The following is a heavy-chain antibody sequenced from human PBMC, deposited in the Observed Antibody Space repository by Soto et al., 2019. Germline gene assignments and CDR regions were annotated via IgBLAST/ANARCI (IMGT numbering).Heavy chain of an antibody. Sequence: PGGSLRLSXAASGISTSSYWMGWVRQAPGRGLEWVASIKNDGSEKYYMDSLKGRFTISRDNALNSLYLQMNSLSAEDTAVYFCVTGYHSDYWGQGTLVTVS. D-gene: IGHD5-18*01. CDR2: IKNDGSEK. CDR3: VTGYHSDY. CDR1: GISTSSYW. V-gene: IGHV3-7*03. J-gene: IGHJ4*02.